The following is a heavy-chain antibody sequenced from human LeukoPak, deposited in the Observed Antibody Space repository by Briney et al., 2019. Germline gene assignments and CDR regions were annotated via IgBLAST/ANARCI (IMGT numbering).Heavy chain of an antibody. D-gene: IGHD3-10*01. CDR2: ISSSSSTI. Sequence: GGSLRLSCAASGFTFSSYSMNWVRQAPGKGLEWVSYISSSSSTIYYADSVKGRFTISRDNAKNSLYLQMNSLRAEDTAVYYCARDGTMVRGVIISPPDAFDIWGQGTMVTVSS. CDR1: GFTFSSYS. J-gene: IGHJ3*02. CDR3: ARDGTMVRGVIISPPDAFDI. V-gene: IGHV3-48*01.